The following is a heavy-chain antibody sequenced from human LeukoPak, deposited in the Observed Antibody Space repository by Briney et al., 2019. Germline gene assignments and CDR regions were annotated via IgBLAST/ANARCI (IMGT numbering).Heavy chain of an antibody. D-gene: IGHD3-22*01. Sequence: PGGSLRLSCAASGFTFSSYAMSWVRQAPGKGLEWVSAISGSGGSTYYADSVKGRFTISRDNAKNSLYLQMNSLRAEDTAVYYCARDIGPYDSSGYYDAFDIWSQGTMVTVSS. J-gene: IGHJ3*02. CDR1: GFTFSSYA. CDR2: ISGSGGST. CDR3: ARDIGPYDSSGYYDAFDI. V-gene: IGHV3-23*01.